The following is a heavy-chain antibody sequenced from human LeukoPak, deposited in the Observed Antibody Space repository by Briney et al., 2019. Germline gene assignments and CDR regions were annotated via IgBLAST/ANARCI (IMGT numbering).Heavy chain of an antibody. CDR2: FDPQYGEG. CDR3: ATGAHTSGSFYFGDIFN. V-gene: IGHV1-24*01. D-gene: IGHD3-10*01. Sequence: ASVKVSCKVSGYILTELSIHWVRQAPGKGLEWMGGFDPQYGEGVYAQKFLGRVTMTEDTSTDTAYMELRSLSSDDTAVYYCATGAHTSGSFYFGDIFNWGQGTLVTVSS. J-gene: IGHJ4*02. CDR1: GYILTELS.